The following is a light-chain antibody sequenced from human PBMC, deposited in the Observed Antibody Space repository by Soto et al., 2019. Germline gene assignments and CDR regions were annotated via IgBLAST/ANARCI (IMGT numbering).Light chain of an antibody. CDR2: DAS. Sequence: DIPMTQSPSTLSASVGDRVTITCRASQSISSWLAWYQQKPGKAPKLLIYDASNLEPGVPSRFSGRGSGTDFTFTISNLQPEDFATYYCQQYDNLPLLTFGGGTKVEIK. CDR1: QSISSW. V-gene: IGKV1-33*01. CDR3: QQYDNLPLLT. J-gene: IGKJ4*01.